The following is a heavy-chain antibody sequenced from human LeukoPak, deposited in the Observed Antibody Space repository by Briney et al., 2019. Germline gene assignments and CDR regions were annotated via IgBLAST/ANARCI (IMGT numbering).Heavy chain of an antibody. J-gene: IGHJ4*02. CDR2: FDPEDGET. CDR1: GYTLTELS. D-gene: IGHD2-15*01. Sequence: ASVKVSCKVSGYTLTELSMHWVRQAPGKGLEWMGGFDPEDGETIYAQKFQGRVTMTEDTSTDTAYMELSSLRSEDTAVYYCATDRSSSLGQIGDLDYWGQGTLVTVSS. V-gene: IGHV1-24*01. CDR3: ATDRSSSLGQIGDLDY.